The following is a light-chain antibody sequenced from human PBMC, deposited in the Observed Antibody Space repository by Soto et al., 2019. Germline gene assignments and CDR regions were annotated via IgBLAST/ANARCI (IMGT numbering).Light chain of an antibody. CDR3: RSYTRSSTSYV. CDR2: EVS. CDR1: SSDVGGYNY. J-gene: IGLJ1*01. V-gene: IGLV2-14*01. Sequence: QSVLTQPASVSGSPGQSITISCTGTSSDVGGYNYVSWYQQHPGKAPKLMIYEVSNRPSRVSNRFSGSKSGNTASLTISGLQAEDEADYYCRSYTRSSTSYVFGAGTKVTVL.